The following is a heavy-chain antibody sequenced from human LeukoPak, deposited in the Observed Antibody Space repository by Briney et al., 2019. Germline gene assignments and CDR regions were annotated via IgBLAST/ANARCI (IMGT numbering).Heavy chain of an antibody. V-gene: IGHV3-23*01. J-gene: IGHJ4*02. CDR3: AKEDDILTGPRRYFDY. D-gene: IGHD3-9*01. CDR2: ISGSGGST. Sequence: SGGSLRLSCAASGFTFSSYAMSWVRQAPGKGLEWVSAISGSGGSTYYADSVKGRFTISRDNSKNTLYLQMNSLRAEDTAVYYFAKEDDILTGPRRYFDYWGQGTLVTVSS. CDR1: GFTFSSYA.